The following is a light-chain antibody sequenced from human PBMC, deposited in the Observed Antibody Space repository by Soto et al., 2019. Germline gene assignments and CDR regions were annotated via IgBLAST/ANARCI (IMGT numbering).Light chain of an antibody. CDR1: SSDVGSYNL. CDR3: CSYAGSSTYV. J-gene: IGLJ1*01. CDR2: EVS. V-gene: IGLV2-23*02. Sequence: QSVLTQPASVSGSPGQSITISCTGTSSDVGSYNLVSWYQQHPGKAPKLMIYEVSKRPSGVSNRFSGSKSGNTASLTISGRQAEDEADYYGCSYAGSSTYVFGTGTKVTVL.